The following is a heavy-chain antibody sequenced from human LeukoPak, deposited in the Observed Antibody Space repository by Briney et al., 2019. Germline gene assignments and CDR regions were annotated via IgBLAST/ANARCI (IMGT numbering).Heavy chain of an antibody. CDR3: ARVDYDFWSGLSQYYFDY. J-gene: IGHJ4*02. D-gene: IGHD3-3*01. CDR1: GYTFTSYA. CDR2: INTNTGNP. Sequence: ASVKVSCKASGYTFTSYAMNWVRQAPGQGLEWMGWINTNTGNPTYAQGFTGRFVFSMDTSVSTAYLQISSLKAEDTAVYYCARVDYDFWSGLSQYYFDYWGQGTLVTVSS. V-gene: IGHV7-4-1*02.